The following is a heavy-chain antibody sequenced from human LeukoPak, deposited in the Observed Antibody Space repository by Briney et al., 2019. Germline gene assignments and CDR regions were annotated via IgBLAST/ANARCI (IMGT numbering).Heavy chain of an antibody. V-gene: IGHV3-23*01. J-gene: IGHJ4*02. D-gene: IGHD3-10*01. Sequence: WGSVRLYCAASGFTFDSYAMTWVGQAPGKGLEWVSTISASESSTYYADSVKGRFTISGDNSKNTVYLQMNSLRAEDTAIYYCAKIRSAGWFGDYWGQGTLVTVSS. CDR1: GFTFDSYA. CDR2: ISASESST. CDR3: AKIRSAGWFGDY.